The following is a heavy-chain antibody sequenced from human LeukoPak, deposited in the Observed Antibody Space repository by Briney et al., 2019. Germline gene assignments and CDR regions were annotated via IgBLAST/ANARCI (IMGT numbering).Heavy chain of an antibody. J-gene: IGHJ1*01. CDR3: VKDFYGSGSYYNPQKYFQH. Sequence: PGGSLRLFCSASGFTFSSYAMHWVRQAPGKGLEYVSAISSNGGSTYYADSVKGRFTISRDNSKNTLYLQMSSLRAEDTAVYYCVKDFYGSGSYYNPQKYFQHWGQGTLVTVSS. CDR1: GFTFSSYA. D-gene: IGHD3-10*01. V-gene: IGHV3-64D*06. CDR2: ISSNGGST.